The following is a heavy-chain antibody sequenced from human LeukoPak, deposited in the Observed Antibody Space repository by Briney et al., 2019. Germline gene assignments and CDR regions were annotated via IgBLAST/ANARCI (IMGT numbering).Heavy chain of an antibody. V-gene: IGHV3-9*01. CDR3: ARIAAAGNYFDY. CDR1: GFTFSAYG. CDR2: ISWNSGNI. D-gene: IGHD6-13*01. Sequence: GGSLRLSCAASGFTFSAYGMHWVRQAPGKGLEWVSGISWNSGNIGYADSVKGRFTISRDNAKNSLYLQMNSLRAEDTALYYCARIAAAGNYFDYWGQGTLVTVSS. J-gene: IGHJ4*02.